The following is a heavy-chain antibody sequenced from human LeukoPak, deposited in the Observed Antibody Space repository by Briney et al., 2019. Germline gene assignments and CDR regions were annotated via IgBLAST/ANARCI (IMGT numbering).Heavy chain of an antibody. CDR3: AGHDYVWGSYRSPLDY. CDR1: GFTFSSYW. J-gene: IGHJ4*02. D-gene: IGHD3-16*02. CDR2: IKQDGRGK. V-gene: IGHV3-7*01. Sequence: GGSLRLSCAASGFTFSSYWMSWVRQAPGKGLEWVANIKQDGRGKYYVDSVKGRFTIPRDNDKNSLYLQMNSLRAEDTAVYYCAGHDYVWGSYRSPLDYWGQGTLVTVSS.